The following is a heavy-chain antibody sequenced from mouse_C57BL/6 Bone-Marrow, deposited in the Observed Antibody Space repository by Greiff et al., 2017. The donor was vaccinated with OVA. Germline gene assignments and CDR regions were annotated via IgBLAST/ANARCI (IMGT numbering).Heavy chain of an antibody. CDR1: GFSFNTYA. CDR3: VRQPLPWYFDV. Sequence: EVKLLESGGGLVQPKGSLKLSCAASGFSFNTYAMNWVRQAPGKGLEWVARIRSKSNNYATYYADSVKDRFTISRDDSESMLYLQMNNLKTEDTAMYYCVRQPLPWYFDVWGTGTTVTVSS. J-gene: IGHJ1*03. V-gene: IGHV10-1*01. CDR2: IRSKSNNYAT.